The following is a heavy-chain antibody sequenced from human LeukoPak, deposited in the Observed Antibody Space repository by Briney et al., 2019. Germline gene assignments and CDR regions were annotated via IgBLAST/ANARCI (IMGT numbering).Heavy chain of an antibody. CDR1: GGSIRSYY. J-gene: IGHJ6*03. CDR2: IYYSGST. Sequence: PSETLSLTCTVSGGSIRSYYWSWIRQPRGKGLEWIGYIYYSGSTNYNPSLKSRVTISVDTSKKQFSLKLSSVTAADTAVYYCARVREGRGYYYYMDVWGKGTTVTVSS. D-gene: IGHD1-26*01. V-gene: IGHV4-59*01. CDR3: ARVREGRGYYYYMDV.